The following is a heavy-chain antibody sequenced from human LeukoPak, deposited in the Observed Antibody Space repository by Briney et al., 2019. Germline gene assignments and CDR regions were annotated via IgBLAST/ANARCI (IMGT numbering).Heavy chain of an antibody. CDR3: AKDRLGSGWFDWFDP. CDR1: GFTFSSYA. Sequence: GGSLRLSCAASGFTFSSYAMSWVRQGPGKGLEWVSAISGSGGSTYYADSVKGRFTISRDNSKNTLYLQMNSLRAEDTAVYYCAKDRLGSGWFDWFDPWGQGTLVTVSS. J-gene: IGHJ5*02. V-gene: IGHV3-23*01. D-gene: IGHD6-19*01. CDR2: ISGSGGST.